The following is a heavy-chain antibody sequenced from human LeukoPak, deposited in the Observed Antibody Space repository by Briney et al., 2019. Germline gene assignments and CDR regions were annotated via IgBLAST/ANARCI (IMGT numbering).Heavy chain of an antibody. CDR3: ARRAPYSYEWSTLDY. D-gene: IGHD5-18*01. Sequence: PSETLSLTCTVSGGSISSYYWSWIRQPPGKGLEWIGYIYYSGSTNYNPSLKSRVTISVDTSKNQFSLKLSSVTAADTAVYYCARRAPYSYEWSTLDYWGQGTLVTVST. CDR2: IYYSGST. CDR1: GGSISSYY. J-gene: IGHJ4*02. V-gene: IGHV4-59*08.